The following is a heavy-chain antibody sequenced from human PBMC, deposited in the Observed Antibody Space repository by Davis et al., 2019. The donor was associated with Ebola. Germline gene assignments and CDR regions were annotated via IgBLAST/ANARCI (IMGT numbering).Heavy chain of an antibody. CDR1: RFTFSSFG. V-gene: IGHV3-33*08. Sequence: GESLKISCAASRFTFSSFGMHWVRQAPGKGLEWVAVIWYDGSNKYYADSVKGRFTISRDNSKNTLYLQMNSLRAEDTAVYYCARAPAWSQINYYCFDYWGQGTLVTVSS. CDR2: IWYDGSNK. CDR3: ARAPAWSQINYYCFDY. J-gene: IGHJ4*02. D-gene: IGHD3-10*01.